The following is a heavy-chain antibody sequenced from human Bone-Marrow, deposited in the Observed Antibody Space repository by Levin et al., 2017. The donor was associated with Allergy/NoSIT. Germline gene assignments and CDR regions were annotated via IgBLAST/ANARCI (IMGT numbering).Heavy chain of an antibody. CDR2: ISGHNGKT. D-gene: IGHD3-22*01. CDR1: GFNFNLYG. J-gene: IGHJ5*02. V-gene: IGHV1-18*01. CDR3: ARVFYFDSSGYDDP. Sequence: GASVKVSCKPSGFNFNLYGIIWVRQAPGQGLEWMGWISGHNGKTDYAQKFQGRVSMTTDTSTSTAYMELRNLRSDDTAMFYCARVFYFDSSGYDDPWGQGTLVTVSS.